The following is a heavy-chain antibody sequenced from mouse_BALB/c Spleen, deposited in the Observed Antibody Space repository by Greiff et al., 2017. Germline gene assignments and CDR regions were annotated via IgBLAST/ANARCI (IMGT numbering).Heavy chain of an antibody. CDR1: GYTFTSYN. CDR2: IYTGNGGT. CDR3: ATTKDYAMDY. Sequence: QVQLKQSGAELVRSGASVKMSCTASGYTFTSYNMHWVQQTPGQGLEWIGYIYTGNGGTNYQQKVKGKATLTADTSSSTAYMQISSLTSEDSAVYFCATTKDYAMDYWGQGTSVTVSS. D-gene: IGHD5-5*01. J-gene: IGHJ4*01. V-gene: IGHV1-12*01.